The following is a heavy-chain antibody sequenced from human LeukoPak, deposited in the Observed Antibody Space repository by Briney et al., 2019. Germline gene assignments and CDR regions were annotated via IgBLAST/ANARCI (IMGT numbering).Heavy chain of an antibody. CDR3: ASVGATTSDAFDI. Sequence: SETLSLTCTVSGGSISSSSYYWGWIRQPPGKGLEWIGSIYYSGSTYYNPSLKSRVTISVDTSKNQFSLKLSSVTAADTAVYYCASVGATTSDAFDIWGQGTMVTVSS. D-gene: IGHD1-26*01. CDR2: IYYSGST. J-gene: IGHJ3*02. V-gene: IGHV4-39*07. CDR1: GGSISSSSYY.